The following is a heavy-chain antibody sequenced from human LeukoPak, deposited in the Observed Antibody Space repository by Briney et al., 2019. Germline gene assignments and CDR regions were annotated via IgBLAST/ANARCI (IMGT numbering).Heavy chain of an antibody. CDR3: ARDQARYYDSSGYSFDY. Sequence: GRSLGLSCAASGFTFSSYAMHWVRQAPGKGLEWVAVISYDGSNKYYADSVKGRFTISRDNSKNTLYLQMNSLRAEDTAVYYCARDQARYYDSSGYSFDYWGQGTLVTVSS. J-gene: IGHJ4*02. D-gene: IGHD3-22*01. CDR1: GFTFSSYA. V-gene: IGHV3-30-3*01. CDR2: ISYDGSNK.